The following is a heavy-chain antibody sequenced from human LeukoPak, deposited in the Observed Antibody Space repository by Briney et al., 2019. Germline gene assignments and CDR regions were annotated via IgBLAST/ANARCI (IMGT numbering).Heavy chain of an antibody. CDR1: GLTFSTPW. D-gene: IGHD5-18*01. CDR3: ARESGYSYGTGY. Sequence: PGGSLRHSCAAFGLTFSTPWTRWVRQAPGKGLESVASIKEEGSEKSYVDSVKGRFTISRDNAKNSVYLQMNSLRAEDTAVYYCARESGYSYGTGYWGQGTLVTVSS. CDR2: IKEEGSEK. V-gene: IGHV3-7*01. J-gene: IGHJ4*02.